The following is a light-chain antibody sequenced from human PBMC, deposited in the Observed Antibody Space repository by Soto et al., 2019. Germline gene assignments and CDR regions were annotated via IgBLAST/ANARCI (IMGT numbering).Light chain of an antibody. V-gene: IGLV2-18*02. Sequence: SVLTQPPSVSGSPGQSVAISCTGTSSDVGSYNRVSWYQQLPGTAPKLMIYEVSNRPSGVPDRFSGSKSGNTASLTISGLQAEDEADYYCSSYTSSSTYVFGTGTKVTVL. CDR3: SSYTSSSTYV. J-gene: IGLJ1*01. CDR1: SSDVGSYNR. CDR2: EVS.